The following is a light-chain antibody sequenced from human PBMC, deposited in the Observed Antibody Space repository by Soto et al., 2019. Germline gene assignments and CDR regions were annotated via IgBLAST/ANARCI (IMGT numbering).Light chain of an antibody. V-gene: IGLV1-40*01. J-gene: IGLJ2*01. CDR1: SSNIGAGYD. Sequence: QSVLTQPPSVSGAPGQRVTISCTGSSSNIGAGYDVHWYQRLPGTAPKLLIYSNNNRPSGVPDRFSGSKSGTSASLAITGLQDADEADYYCQSYDSSLSGVVFGGGTKLTVL. CDR3: QSYDSSLSGVV. CDR2: SNN.